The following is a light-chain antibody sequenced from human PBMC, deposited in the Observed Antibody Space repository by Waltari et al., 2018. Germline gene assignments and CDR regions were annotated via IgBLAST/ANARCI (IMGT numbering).Light chain of an antibody. Sequence: DIQMTQSPSSLSASVGYRVTITCQASRDIRNYLNWYQQKSGKAPKLLIYDSSNLETGVPSRFSGSGSGTDFSFTISSLQPEDIATYYCLQSDNLPLTFGGGTKVEIK. CDR2: DSS. CDR1: RDIRNY. CDR3: LQSDNLPLT. J-gene: IGKJ4*01. V-gene: IGKV1-33*01.